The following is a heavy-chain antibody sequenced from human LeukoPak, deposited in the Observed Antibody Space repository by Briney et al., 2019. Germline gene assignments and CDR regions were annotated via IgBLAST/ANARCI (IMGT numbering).Heavy chain of an antibody. CDR3: ARARSGYSYGFIDY. Sequence: PPETLSLTCTVSGGSISRDYWSWSRQPPGKGLEWIGYIYYSGSTNYNPSLKSRVTISVDTSKNQFSLWLSSVTAADTAVYYCARARSGYSYGFIDYWGQGTLVTVSS. CDR1: GGSISRDY. J-gene: IGHJ4*02. CDR2: IYYSGST. D-gene: IGHD5-18*01. V-gene: IGHV4-59*01.